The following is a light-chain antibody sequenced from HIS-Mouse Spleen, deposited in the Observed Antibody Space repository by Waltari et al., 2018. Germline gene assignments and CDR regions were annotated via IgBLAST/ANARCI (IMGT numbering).Light chain of an antibody. CDR1: NIGSKS. CDR2: DDS. J-gene: IGLJ2*01. Sequence: SYVLTRPPSVSVAPGQTARITCGGNNIGSKSVHWYQQKPGQAPVLVGYDDSARPSGIPGRFSGSNSGNTATLTISRVEAGDEADYYCQVWDSSSDHVVFGGGTKLTVL. CDR3: QVWDSSSDHVV. V-gene: IGLV3-21*02.